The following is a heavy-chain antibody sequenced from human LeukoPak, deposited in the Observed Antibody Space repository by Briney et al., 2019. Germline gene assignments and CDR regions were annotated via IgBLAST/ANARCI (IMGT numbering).Heavy chain of an antibody. Sequence: SETLSLTCAVHGGVFSAYYWSWIRQPPGKGLEWIGEINHSGSTNYNPSLKSRVTISVDTSKNQFSLKLSSVTAADTAVYYCARVGSSGWHPGFDYWGQGTLVTVSS. CDR3: ARVGSSGWHPGFDY. CDR2: INHSGST. CDR1: GGVFSAYY. J-gene: IGHJ4*02. D-gene: IGHD6-19*01. V-gene: IGHV4-34*01.